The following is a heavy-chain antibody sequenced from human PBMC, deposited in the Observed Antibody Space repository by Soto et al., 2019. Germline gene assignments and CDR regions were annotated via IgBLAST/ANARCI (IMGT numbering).Heavy chain of an antibody. CDR3: ARTSALPLGYPHGMDV. J-gene: IGHJ6*02. V-gene: IGHV2-70*13. D-gene: IGHD7-27*01. CDR1: GFPLNSNGMC. Sequence: SGPTLVNPTQTLTLTCTFSGFPLNSNGMCVNWIRQHPGKALEWLALIDWDDDKYYSTSLKTRLTISRDTSKNQVVLTMTNMDPVDTATYYCARTSALPLGYPHGMDVWGQGTTVTVSS. CDR2: IDWDDDK.